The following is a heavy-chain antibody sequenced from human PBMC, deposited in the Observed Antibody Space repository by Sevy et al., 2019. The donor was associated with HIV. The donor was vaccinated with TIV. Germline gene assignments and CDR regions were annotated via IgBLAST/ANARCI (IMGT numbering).Heavy chain of an antibody. CDR2: VSSGGTT. Sequence: GGSLRLSCAASGFSVSSNFMSWVRQAPGKGLEWVSAVSSGGTTYYADSVKGRFTVSRDNSKNTLFLKMNSLRAEDTAVYYCARGASGYSSWSRFDYWGHGTLVTVS. D-gene: IGHD5-18*01. CDR3: ARGASGYSSWSRFDY. J-gene: IGHJ4*01. V-gene: IGHV3-53*01. CDR1: GFSVSSNF.